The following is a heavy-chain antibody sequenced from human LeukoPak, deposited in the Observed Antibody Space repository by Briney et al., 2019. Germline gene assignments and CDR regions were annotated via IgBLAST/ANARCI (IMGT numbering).Heavy chain of an antibody. CDR1: GYSFTSYW. J-gene: IGHJ6*03. V-gene: IGHV5-51*01. D-gene: IGHD1-7*01. CDR3: ARCGTTHYYYYYMDV. CDR2: IYPGDSDT. Sequence: GESLKISCKGSGYSFTSYWIGWVRQMPGKGLEWMGIIYPGDSDTRYSPSFQGQVTISADKSISTAYLQWSSLKASDTAMYYCARCGTTHYYYYYMDVWGKGTTVTVSS.